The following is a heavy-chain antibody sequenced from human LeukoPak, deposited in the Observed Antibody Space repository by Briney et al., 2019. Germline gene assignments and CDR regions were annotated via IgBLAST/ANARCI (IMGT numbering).Heavy chain of an antibody. CDR3: ARSQGGERHFDY. V-gene: IGHV3-30-3*01. CDR1: GFTFSSYA. D-gene: IGHD3-16*01. Sequence: GGSLRLSCAASGFTFSSYAMHWVRQAPGKGLEWVAVISYDGSNKYYADSVKGRFTISRDNSKNTLYLQMNSLRAEDTVVYYCARSQGGERHFDYWGQGALVTVSS. CDR2: ISYDGSNK. J-gene: IGHJ4*02.